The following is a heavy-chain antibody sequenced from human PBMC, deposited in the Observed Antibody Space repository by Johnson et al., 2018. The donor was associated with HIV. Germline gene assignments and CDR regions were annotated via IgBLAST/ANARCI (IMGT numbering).Heavy chain of an antibody. Sequence: VQLVESGGGVVQPGGSLRLSCAASGFTFSTYGMYWVRQAPGKGLEWVAFIRYDGRYKYYGDSVKGRFTISRDNSKNTLYMQMNSLRAEDTAVYYCAREANAFDIWGQGTMVTVSS. CDR3: AREANAFDI. CDR1: GFTFSTYG. CDR2: IRYDGRYK. V-gene: IGHV3-30*02. J-gene: IGHJ3*02.